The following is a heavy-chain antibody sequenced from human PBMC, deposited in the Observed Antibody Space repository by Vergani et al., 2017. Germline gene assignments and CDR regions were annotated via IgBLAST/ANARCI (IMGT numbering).Heavy chain of an antibody. Sequence: QVQLVQSGAEVKKPGASVKVSCKASGYTFTVYYIHWVRQAPGQGLEWMGRINPNSGDTNYAQKFQGRVTMTRDTSISTAYMELSRLRSDDTAVYYCARQLGDFWSGSSIDYWGQGTLVTASS. V-gene: IGHV1-2*06. CDR2: INPNSGDT. CDR3: ARQLGDFWSGSSIDY. CDR1: GYTFTVYY. D-gene: IGHD3-3*01. J-gene: IGHJ4*02.